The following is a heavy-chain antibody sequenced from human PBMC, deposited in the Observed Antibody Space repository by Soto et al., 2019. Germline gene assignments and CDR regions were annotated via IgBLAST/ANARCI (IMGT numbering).Heavy chain of an antibody. Sequence: QVQLVQSGAEVKKPGASVKVSCKASGHTFTGYYMHWIRQAPGQGLEWMGWIDPKTGGTNYVEKFQGRVTMTRDTSISTAYMELSRLTSDDTAVYYCARDLSGRLGYFDLWGRGTLVTVSS. V-gene: IGHV1-2*02. J-gene: IGHJ2*01. CDR1: GHTFTGYY. CDR3: ARDLSGRLGYFDL. CDR2: IDPKTGGT. D-gene: IGHD5-12*01.